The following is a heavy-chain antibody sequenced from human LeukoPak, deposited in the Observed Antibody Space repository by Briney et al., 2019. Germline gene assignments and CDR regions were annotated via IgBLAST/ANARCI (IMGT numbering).Heavy chain of an antibody. CDR1: GYSFPNYW. Sequence: SGESLKISCKGSGYSFPNYWIGWVRQMPGQDLEWMGIIYPADSDTRYSPSFQGQVTISADKSINTAYLQWTSLKASDTAMYYCARRKGDGYNSPFDYWGQGTLVTVSS. J-gene: IGHJ4*02. CDR3: ARRKGDGYNSPFDY. D-gene: IGHD5-24*01. V-gene: IGHV5-51*01. CDR2: IYPADSDT.